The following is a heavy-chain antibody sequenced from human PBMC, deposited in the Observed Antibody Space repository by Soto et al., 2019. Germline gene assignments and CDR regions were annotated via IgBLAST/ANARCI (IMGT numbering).Heavy chain of an antibody. J-gene: IGHJ5*02. D-gene: IGHD2-21*02. CDR2: INAGNGNT. Sequence: QVQLVQSGAEVKKPGASVKVSCKASGYTFTNYAMHWVRQAPGQSLEWMGWINAGNGNTKYSQKFQGRITITRDTSASPAYMELSSLRSEDTAVYYCARMETGRVVTRPNWLDPWGQGVLVTVSS. CDR3: ARMETGRVVTRPNWLDP. V-gene: IGHV1-3*01. CDR1: GYTFTNYA.